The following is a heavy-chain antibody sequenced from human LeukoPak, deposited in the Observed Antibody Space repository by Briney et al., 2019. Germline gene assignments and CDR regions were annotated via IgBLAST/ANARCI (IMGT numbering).Heavy chain of an antibody. CDR3: ARGEFGYYSYLY. D-gene: IGHD3-22*01. CDR2: IYYSGST. CDR1: GGSISSYY. Sequence: SETLSLTCTVSGGSISSYYWSRIRQPPGKGLEWIGYIYYSGSTNYNPSLKSRVTISVDTSKNQFSLKLSSVTAADTAVYYCARGEFGYYSYLYWGQGTLVTVSS. J-gene: IGHJ4*02. V-gene: IGHV4-59*01.